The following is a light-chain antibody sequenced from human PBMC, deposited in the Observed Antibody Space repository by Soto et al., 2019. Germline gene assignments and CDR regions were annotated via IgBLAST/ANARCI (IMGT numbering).Light chain of an antibody. V-gene: IGKV3-20*01. CDR3: QQYGSSSST. CDR2: GAS. CDR1: QSVSSSY. J-gene: IGKJ2*01. Sequence: EIVLTQSPGTLSLSPGERATLSCRASQSVSSSYLAWYQQKPGQAPRLLIYGASSRATGIPDRFSGSGSGTAVTLTISRLEPEDFAVYYCQQYGSSSSTFGQGTKLEIK.